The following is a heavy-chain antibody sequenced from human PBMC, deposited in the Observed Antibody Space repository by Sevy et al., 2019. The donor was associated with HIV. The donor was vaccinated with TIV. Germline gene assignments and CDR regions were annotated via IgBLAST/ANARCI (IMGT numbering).Heavy chain of an antibody. V-gene: IGHV4-4*07. CDR1: GDTISDYH. D-gene: IGHD3-10*01. Sequence: SETLSLTCSVSGDTISDYHWTWLRQPAGKGLEWIGHIFGSVGRTHFNPSLKTRVTMSVDRSKNQFSLMLTSVTTADTTVYCCARGGEMIRGVSGGEYAFFHMDVWGTGTTVTVSS. CDR3: ARGGEMIRGVSGGEYAFFHMDV. J-gene: IGHJ6*03. CDR2: IFGSVGRT.